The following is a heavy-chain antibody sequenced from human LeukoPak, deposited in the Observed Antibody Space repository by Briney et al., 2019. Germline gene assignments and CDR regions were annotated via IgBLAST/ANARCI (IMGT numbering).Heavy chain of an antibody. CDR2: IYYSGST. CDR1: GGSISSYY. J-gene: IGHJ3*02. Sequence: SETLSLTCAVYGGSISSYYWSWIRQPPGKGLEWIGYIYYSGSTNYNPSLKSRVTISVDTSKNQFSLKLSSVTAADTAVYYCASLSAANDAFDIWGQGTMVTVSS. CDR3: ASLSAANDAFDI. D-gene: IGHD2-2*01. V-gene: IGHV4-59*01.